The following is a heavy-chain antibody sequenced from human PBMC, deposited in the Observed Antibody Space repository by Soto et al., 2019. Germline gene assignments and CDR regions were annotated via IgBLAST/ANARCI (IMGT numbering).Heavy chain of an antibody. CDR2: IYYSGST. D-gene: IGHD1-26*01. V-gene: IGHV4-59*01. J-gene: IGHJ4*02. CDR3: ARDGIPRGY. CDR1: GGSISSYY. Sequence: QVQLQESGPGLVKPSETLSLTCTVSGGSISSYYWSWIRQPPGKGLEWIGYIYYSGSTNYNPSLTSRVTISVDTSKNQFSLKLSSVTAADTAVYYCARDGIPRGYWGQGTLVTVSS.